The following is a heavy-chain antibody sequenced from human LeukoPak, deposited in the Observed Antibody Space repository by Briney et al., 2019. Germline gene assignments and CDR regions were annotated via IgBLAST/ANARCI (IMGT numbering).Heavy chain of an antibody. J-gene: IGHJ4*02. CDR1: GVSFSGYY. D-gene: IGHD2-15*01. V-gene: IGHV4-34*01. CDR3: PKGREVAATGAYDY. Sequence: SQTLSLTCAVYGVSFSGYYWSWIRQPPGKGLEWNGEINQSGSTNYNPSPKSRVTISVDTSKNQSSRNLSSVTAAETAVTYWPKGREVAATGAYDYWGQGTLVTVSS. CDR2: INQSGST.